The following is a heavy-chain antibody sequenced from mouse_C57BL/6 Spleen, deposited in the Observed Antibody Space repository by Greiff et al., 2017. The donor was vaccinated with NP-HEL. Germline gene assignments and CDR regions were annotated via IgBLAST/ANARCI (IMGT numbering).Heavy chain of an antibody. V-gene: IGHV1-54*01. CDR2: INPGSGGT. CDR3: ARGRTAQAPDY. Sequence: VQLQQSGAELVRPGTSVKVSCKASGYAFTNYLIEWVKQRPGQGLEWIGVINPGSGGTNYNEKFKGKATLPADKSSSTAYMQLSSLTSEDSAVYFCARGRTAQAPDYWGQGTTLTVSS. CDR1: GYAFTNYL. D-gene: IGHD3-2*02. J-gene: IGHJ2*01.